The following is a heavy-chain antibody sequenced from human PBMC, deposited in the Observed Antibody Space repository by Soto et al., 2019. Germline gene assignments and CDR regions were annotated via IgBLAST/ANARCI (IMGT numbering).Heavy chain of an antibody. CDR1: GGSVSTYF. Sequence: SETLSLTCTVSGGSVSTYFWSWIRQPPGKGLEWIGYTYYSGSTNYNPSLKSRVTISVDTSKNQFSLKVSSVTAADTAVYYCARAAGYKAAAFDIWGQGTMVTVSS. CDR2: TYYSGST. D-gene: IGHD5-18*01. V-gene: IGHV4-59*02. J-gene: IGHJ3*02. CDR3: ARAAGYKAAAFDI.